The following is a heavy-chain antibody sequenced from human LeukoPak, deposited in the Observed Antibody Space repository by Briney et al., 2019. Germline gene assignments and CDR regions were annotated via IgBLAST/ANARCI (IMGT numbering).Heavy chain of an antibody. D-gene: IGHD4-17*01. J-gene: IGHJ6*03. CDR3: ARGTTVTQTGYYYMDV. V-gene: IGHV1-8*01. CDR1: GYTFTSYD. Sequence: ASVKVSCKASGYTFTSYDINWVLQATGQGLEWMGWMNPNSGNTGYAQKFQGRVTMTRNTSISTAYMELSSLRSEDTAVYYCARGTTVTQTGYYYMDVWGKGTTVTVSS. CDR2: MNPNSGNT.